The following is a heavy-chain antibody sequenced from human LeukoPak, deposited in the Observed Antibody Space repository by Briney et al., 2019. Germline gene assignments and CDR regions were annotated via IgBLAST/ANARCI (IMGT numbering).Heavy chain of an antibody. CDR3: TTGGVVVPAAKPRQKGDCYYGMDV. Sequence: PGGSLRLSCAASGFTFSNAWMSWVRQAPGKGLEWVGRIKSKTDGGTTDYAAPVKGRFTISRDDSKNTLYLQMNSLKTEDTAVYYCTTGGVVVPAAKPRQKGDCYYGMDVWGQGTTVTVSS. CDR2: IKSKTDGGTT. D-gene: IGHD2-2*02. J-gene: IGHJ6*02. CDR1: GFTFSNAW. V-gene: IGHV3-15*01.